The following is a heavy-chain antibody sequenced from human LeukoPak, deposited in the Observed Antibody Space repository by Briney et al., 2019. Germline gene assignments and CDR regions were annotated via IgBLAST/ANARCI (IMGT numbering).Heavy chain of an antibody. D-gene: IGHD6-19*01. Sequence: GASVKVSCKASGYTFTSYDINWVRQAPGQGLEWMGWINPNSGGTNYAQKFQGRVTMTRDTSISTAYMELSRLRSDDTAVYYCARVRVAGLYGMDVWGQGTTVTVSS. J-gene: IGHJ6*02. CDR2: INPNSGGT. CDR3: ARVRVAGLYGMDV. CDR1: GYTFTSYD. V-gene: IGHV1-2*02.